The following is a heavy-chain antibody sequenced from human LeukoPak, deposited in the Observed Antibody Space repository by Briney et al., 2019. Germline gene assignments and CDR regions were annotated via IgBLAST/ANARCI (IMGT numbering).Heavy chain of an antibody. J-gene: IGHJ4*02. CDR1: GFSFSTHD. Sequence: GGSLRLSCAASGFSFSTHDIHWVRQAPGTGLEYVSAISSNGATKYYADSVKGRFTVSRDNFKNTVYLQMDSLRAEDMAVYYCARSYCTVNSCYQSFGYWGPGTLVSVSS. CDR2: ISSNGATK. D-gene: IGHD2-8*02. CDR3: ARSYCTVNSCYQSFGY. V-gene: IGHV3-64*02.